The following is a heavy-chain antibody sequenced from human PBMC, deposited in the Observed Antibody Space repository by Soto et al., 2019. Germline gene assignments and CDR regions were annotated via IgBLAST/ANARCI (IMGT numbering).Heavy chain of an antibody. D-gene: IGHD3-16*01. Sequence: QVQLQESGPGLVKPSQTLSLTCTVSGGSISSGDYYWRWIRQPPGKGLEWIGYIYYSGSTYYNPSLNSRVTISVDTSKNQFSLKLSSVTAADTAVYYCARERYENGGDWFDPWGQGTLVTVSS. J-gene: IGHJ5*02. V-gene: IGHV4-30-4*01. CDR2: IYYSGST. CDR1: GGSISSGDYY. CDR3: ARERYENGGDWFDP.